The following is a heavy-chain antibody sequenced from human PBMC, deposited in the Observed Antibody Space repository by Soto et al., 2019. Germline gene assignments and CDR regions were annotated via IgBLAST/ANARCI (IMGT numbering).Heavy chain of an antibody. Sequence: PGGSLRLSCAASGFTFSSYGMHWVRQAPGKGLEWVAVISYDGSNKYYADSVKGRFTISRDNSKNTLYLQMNSLRAADTAVYYCANLYYYDSSGYSPDYYYYGMDVWGQGTTVTVSS. CDR1: GFTFSSYG. V-gene: IGHV3-30*18. J-gene: IGHJ6*02. CDR2: ISYDGSNK. D-gene: IGHD3-22*01. CDR3: ANLYYYDSSGYSPDYYYYGMDV.